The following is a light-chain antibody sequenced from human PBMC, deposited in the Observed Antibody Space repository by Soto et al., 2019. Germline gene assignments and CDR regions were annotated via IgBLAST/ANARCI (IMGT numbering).Light chain of an antibody. CDR1: SSDVGGYNY. CDR2: EVS. CDR3: SSYTSSSIDYV. Sequence: QSALTQPASVSGSPGQSITICCTGTSSDVGGYNYVSWYQQHPGKAPKLMIYEVSNRPSGVSNRFSGSKSGNTASLTISGLQAEDEADYYCSSYTSSSIDYVFGTGTQLTVL. J-gene: IGLJ1*01. V-gene: IGLV2-14*01.